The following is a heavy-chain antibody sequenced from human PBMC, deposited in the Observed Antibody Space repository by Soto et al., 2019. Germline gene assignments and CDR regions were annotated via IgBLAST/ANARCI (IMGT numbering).Heavy chain of an antibody. Sequence: QITLKESGPTLVKPTQTLTLTCTFSGFSVSTSGVGVAWIRQPPGKALEWLALIYWDDDKRYSPFLQSRVTITKDTSKSQVVLTMTNMDPVDTDTYCCAHKGGRGAGMDVWGQGTTVTVSS. CDR1: GFSVSTSGVG. CDR2: IYWDDDK. V-gene: IGHV2-5*02. CDR3: AHKGGRGAGMDV. J-gene: IGHJ6*02. D-gene: IGHD2-15*01.